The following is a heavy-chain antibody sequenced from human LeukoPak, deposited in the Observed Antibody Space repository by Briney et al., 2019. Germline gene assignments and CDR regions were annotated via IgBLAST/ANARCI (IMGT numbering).Heavy chain of an antibody. J-gene: IGHJ4*02. Sequence: SLRLSCAASGFTFSSYGMHWVRQAPGKGLEWEAVTWYDGSNKYYADSVKGRFTISRDNSKNTLYLQMNSLRAEDTAVYYCARDSDSSGYYYELGYWGQGTLVTVCS. CDR2: TWYDGSNK. V-gene: IGHV3-33*01. D-gene: IGHD3-22*01. CDR3: ARDSDSSGYYYELGY. CDR1: GFTFSSYG.